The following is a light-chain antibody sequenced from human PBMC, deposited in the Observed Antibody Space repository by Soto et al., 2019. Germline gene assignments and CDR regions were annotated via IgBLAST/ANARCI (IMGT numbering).Light chain of an antibody. CDR2: EAI. V-gene: IGLV2-23*01. CDR1: RNDIGSFRF. Sequence: QSALTQPASVSGSPGQSITISCTASRNDIGSFRFVSWYQQHPGKAPKVIIYEAIKRPSGVSDRFSASKSGNTASLTISGLQAEDEADYYCCSYAGDSTWVFGGGTKLTVL. CDR3: CSYAGDSTWV. J-gene: IGLJ3*02.